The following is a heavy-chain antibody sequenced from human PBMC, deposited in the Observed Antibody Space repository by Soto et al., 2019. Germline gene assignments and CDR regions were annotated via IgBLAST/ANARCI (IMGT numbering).Heavy chain of an antibody. CDR1: GGTFSPYT. V-gene: IGHV1-69*08. CDR2: IIPFLGVT. Sequence: QVHLVQSGAEVKKPGASVKVSCKASGGTFSPYTINWVRQAPGQGLEWMGRIIPFLGVTNHEQKFQDRVTITAEKATSTAQLESRILRSEATAAYYCPRDWVSSMSTREFGGHWGQGTLVNVSA. J-gene: IGHJ4*02. D-gene: IGHD3-10*01. CDR3: PRDWVSSMSTREFGGH.